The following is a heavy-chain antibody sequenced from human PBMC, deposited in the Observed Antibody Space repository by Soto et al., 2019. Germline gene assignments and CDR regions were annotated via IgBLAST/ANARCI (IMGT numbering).Heavy chain of an antibody. V-gene: IGHV1-3*01. D-gene: IGHD3-22*01. CDR3: ATPQDYDGCLDS. CDR2: INAGNGNA. CDR1: GYTFTSYA. Sequence: ASVKVSCKASGYTFTSYAMLWVRQAPGQRLEWMGWINAGNGNAKYSQKFQGRLTLTRDTPGNTAYLELNSLISEDTAVYYCATPQDYDGCLDSWGQGTLVTGSS. J-gene: IGHJ4*02.